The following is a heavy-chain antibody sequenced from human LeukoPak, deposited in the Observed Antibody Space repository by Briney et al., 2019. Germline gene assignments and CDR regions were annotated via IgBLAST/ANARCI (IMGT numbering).Heavy chain of an antibody. V-gene: IGHV4-34*01. D-gene: IGHD6-13*01. J-gene: IGHJ4*02. Sequence: SETLSLTCAVYGGSFSGYYWSWIRQPPGKGREWIGEINHSGSTNYNPSLKSRVTISVDTSKNQFSLKRSSVTAADTAVYYCARLARPVAAATYWGQGTLVTVSS. CDR1: GGSFSGYY. CDR3: ARLARPVAAATY. CDR2: INHSGST.